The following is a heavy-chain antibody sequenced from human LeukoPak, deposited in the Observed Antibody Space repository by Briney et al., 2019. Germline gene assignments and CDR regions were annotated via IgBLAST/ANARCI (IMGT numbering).Heavy chain of an antibody. V-gene: IGHV3-23*01. D-gene: IGHD4-17*01. CDR2: ISGSGGST. CDR3: ASHGWVTGTTKADY. J-gene: IGHJ4*02. Sequence: LPGGSLRLSCAASGFTFSIYAMSWVRQAPGKGLEWVSAISGSGGSTYYADSVKGRFTISRDNSKNTLYLQMNSLRAEDTAVYYCASHGWVTGTTKADYWGQGTLVTVSS. CDR1: GFTFSIYA.